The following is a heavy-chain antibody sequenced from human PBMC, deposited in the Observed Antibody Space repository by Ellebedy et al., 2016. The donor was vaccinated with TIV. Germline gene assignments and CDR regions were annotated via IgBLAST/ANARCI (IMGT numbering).Heavy chain of an antibody. D-gene: IGHD4-17*01. Sequence: AASVKVSCNASGYTFSRNDINWARHDTGQAPEWMGCMNLKSGNTGYAQKFQGSVIMTRNSSINTAYLELSALRSEDTAMYYCATDRRTTMTTRIEPWGQGTLVTVSS. J-gene: IGHJ5*02. CDR1: GYTFSRND. CDR2: MNLKSGNT. V-gene: IGHV1-8*01. CDR3: ATDRRTTMTTRIEP.